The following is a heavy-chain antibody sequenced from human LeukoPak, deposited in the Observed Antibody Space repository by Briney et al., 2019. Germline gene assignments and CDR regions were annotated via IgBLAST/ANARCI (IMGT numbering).Heavy chain of an antibody. V-gene: IGHV4-61*01. D-gene: IGHD2-2*02. CDR1: GGSVSSGSYY. CDR3: ARDRYTINWFDP. CDR2: IYYSGST. J-gene: IGHJ5*02. Sequence: SETLSLTCTVSGGSVSSGSYYRSWIRQPPGKGLEWIGYIYYSGSTNYNPSLKSRVTISVDTSKNQFSLKLSSVTAADTAVYYCARDRYTINWFDPWGQGTLVTVSS.